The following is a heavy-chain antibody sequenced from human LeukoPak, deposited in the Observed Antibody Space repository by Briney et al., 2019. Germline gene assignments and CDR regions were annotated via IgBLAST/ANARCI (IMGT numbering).Heavy chain of an antibody. J-gene: IGHJ4*02. Sequence: GGSLRLSCSASGFTFSSYAMHWVRQAPGKGLEYVSAIGGKGYSTYYADSVKGRFTISRDNSKNTLYLQMSSLRAEDTAVYYCARGRPHGNDYWGQGTLVTVSS. CDR2: IGGKGYST. CDR1: GFTFSSYA. V-gene: IGHV3-64D*06. CDR3: ARGRPHGNDY. D-gene: IGHD4-23*01.